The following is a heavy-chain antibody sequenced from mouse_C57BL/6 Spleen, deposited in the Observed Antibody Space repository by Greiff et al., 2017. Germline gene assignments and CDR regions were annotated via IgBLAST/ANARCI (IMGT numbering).Heavy chain of an antibody. J-gene: IGHJ4*01. CDR2: ISDGGSYT. CDR3: ARPFITTVVDAMDY. D-gene: IGHD1-1*01. CDR1: GFTFSSYA. Sequence: DVHLVESGGGLVKPGGSLKLSCAASGFTFSSYAMSWVRQTPEKRLEWVATISDGGSYTYYPDNVKGRFTISRDNAKNNLYLQMSHLKSEDTAMYYCARPFITTVVDAMDYWGQGTSVTVSS. V-gene: IGHV5-4*01.